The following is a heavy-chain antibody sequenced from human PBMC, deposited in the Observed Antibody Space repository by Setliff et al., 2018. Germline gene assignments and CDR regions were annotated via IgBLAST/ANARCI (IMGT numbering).Heavy chain of an antibody. CDR2: IYYRGDT. V-gene: IGHV4-39*07. J-gene: IGHJ4*02. Sequence: SETLSLTCTVSGASLSSGTYYWGWIRQPPGKGLEWIGRIYYRGDTNYNPSLKSRVTISVDTSKNQFSLKLTSVTAADTSVYFCARGRSVAARLLDSWGQGTLVTVSS. D-gene: IGHD6-6*01. CDR1: GASLSSGTYY. CDR3: ARGRSVAARLLDS.